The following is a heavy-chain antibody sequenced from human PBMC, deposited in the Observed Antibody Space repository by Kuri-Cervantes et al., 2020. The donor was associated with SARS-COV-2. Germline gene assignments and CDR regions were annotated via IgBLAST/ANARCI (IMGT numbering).Heavy chain of an antibody. CDR1: GYTLTGYY. CDR3: ARVRYIVGATETYYFDY. J-gene: IGHJ4*02. Sequence: ASVKVSCKASGYTLTGYYMHWVRQAPGQGLEWMGWINPNSGGTNYAQKFQGRVTMTRDTSISTAYMELSRLRSDDTAVYYCARVRYIVGATETYYFDYWGQGTLVTDSS. V-gene: IGHV1-2*02. D-gene: IGHD1-26*01. CDR2: INPNSGGT.